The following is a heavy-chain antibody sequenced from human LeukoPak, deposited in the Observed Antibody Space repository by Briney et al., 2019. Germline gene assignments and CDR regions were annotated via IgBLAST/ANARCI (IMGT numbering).Heavy chain of an antibody. CDR2: ISSNGGST. CDR3: ARNFGSGSYYHVPVDY. Sequence: GGSLRLSCAASGFTFSSYAMQWVRQAPGKGLEYVSAISSNGGSTYYANSVKGRFTISRDNSKNTLYLQMGSLRAEDMAVYYCARNFGSGSYYHVPVDYWGQGTLVTVSS. CDR1: GFTFSSYA. D-gene: IGHD3-10*01. V-gene: IGHV3-64*01. J-gene: IGHJ4*02.